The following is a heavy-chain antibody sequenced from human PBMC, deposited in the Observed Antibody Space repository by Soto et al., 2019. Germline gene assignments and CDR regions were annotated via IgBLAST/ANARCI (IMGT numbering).Heavy chain of an antibody. D-gene: IGHD2-2*01. J-gene: IGHJ4*02. CDR2: IYYSGTT. CDR1: GGSINSGGSF. V-gene: IGHV4-31*03. Sequence: PSETLSLTCTVSGGSINSGGSFWTWIRQHPGKGLEWIGSIYYSGTTNYNPSLKSRVTMSVDKPKNQFSLNLTSVTAADTAVYYCARVISSRDEYFDYWGQGTVVTVSS. CDR3: ARVISSRDEYFDY.